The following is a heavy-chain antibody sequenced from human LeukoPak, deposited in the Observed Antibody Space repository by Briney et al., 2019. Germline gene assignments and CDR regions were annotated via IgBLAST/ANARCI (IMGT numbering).Heavy chain of an antibody. V-gene: IGHV3-15*01. CDR2: IKDKTDGGTI. CDR1: GFTFRNAW. Sequence: GGSLRLSCAASGFTFRNAWMTWVRQAPGKGLEWVGRIKDKTDGGTIDYAAPVKGRFTISRDDSKNTLYLQMNSLKTEYTAVYYCTTVRYDRSANVDHWGHGTLVTVSS. J-gene: IGHJ4*01. CDR3: TTVRYDRSANVDH. D-gene: IGHD3-22*01.